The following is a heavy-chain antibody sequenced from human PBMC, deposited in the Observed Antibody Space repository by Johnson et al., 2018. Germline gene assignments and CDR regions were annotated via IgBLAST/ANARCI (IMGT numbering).Heavy chain of an antibody. J-gene: IGHJ4*02. CDR2: LSNDLSKT. CDR3: AKRGGR. D-gene: IGHD3-10*01. Sequence: VQLVESGGGVVQPGRSLRLSCAVSGFTFSTYALHWVRQAPGKGLEWVAVLSNDLSKTYYADSVRGRFTLSRDNSKNKVYLQMSSRRAANQAGYYWAKRGGRWGQGTLGTVSS. CDR1: GFTFSTYA. V-gene: IGHV3-30-3*01.